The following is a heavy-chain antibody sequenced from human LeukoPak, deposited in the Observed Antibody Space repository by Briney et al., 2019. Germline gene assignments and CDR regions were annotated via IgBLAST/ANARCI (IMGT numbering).Heavy chain of an antibody. CDR2: IYYSGST. J-gene: IGHJ2*01. CDR1: GGSISSGGYY. CDR3: ARTYGSSGLGYFDL. Sequence: SETLSLTCSVSGGSISSGGYYWSWIRQHPGKGLEWIGYIYYSGSTYYNPSLKSRVTISVDTSKNQFSLKLSSVTAADTAVYYCARTYGSSGLGYFDLWGRGTLVTVSS. V-gene: IGHV4-31*03. D-gene: IGHD6-13*01.